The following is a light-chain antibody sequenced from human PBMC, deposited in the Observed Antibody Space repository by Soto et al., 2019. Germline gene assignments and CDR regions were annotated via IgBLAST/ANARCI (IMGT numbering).Light chain of an antibody. V-gene: IGKV1-12*01. J-gene: IGKJ4*01. CDR3: QQANSFPLT. Sequence: DIQMTQSPSSVSASVGDRVTITCRASQGSSSWLAWYQQKPGKAPKLLIYAASSLQRGVPSRFSGSGSGTYLTLTISSLQPEDVATYYCQQANSFPLTFRGGTKVEIK. CDR1: QGSSSW. CDR2: AAS.